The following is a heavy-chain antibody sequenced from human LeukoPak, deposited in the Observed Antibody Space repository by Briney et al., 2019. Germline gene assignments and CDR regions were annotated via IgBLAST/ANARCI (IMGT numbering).Heavy chain of an antibody. V-gene: IGHV4-59*01. J-gene: IGHJ3*02. CDR1: GGSISSYY. CDR3: ARPVSSGSYSGAFDI. D-gene: IGHD3-10*01. Sequence: SETLSLTCTVSGGSISSYYWSWIRHPPGKGLEWIGYVYYSGSTDYNPPLESRVTISVDTSKNHFSLKLNSVTAADTAVYYCARPVSSGSYSGAFDIWGQGTRVTVSS. CDR2: VYYSGST.